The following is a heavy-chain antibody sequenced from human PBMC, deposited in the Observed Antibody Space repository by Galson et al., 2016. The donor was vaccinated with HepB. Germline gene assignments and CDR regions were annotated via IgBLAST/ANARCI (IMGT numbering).Heavy chain of an antibody. CDR3: ARHVHSSSSGADDF. Sequence: QSGAEVKKPGESLRISCQASGYSFTDYWITWVRQMPGKGLEWMGRIDPRDSYINYSPSFQGRVTISVDRSISAAYLQWSRLRASDTATYYCARHVHSSSSGADDFWGLGSLVTVSS. CDR2: IDPRDSYI. J-gene: IGHJ4*02. CDR1: GYSFTDYW. D-gene: IGHD3-22*01. V-gene: IGHV5-10-1*01.